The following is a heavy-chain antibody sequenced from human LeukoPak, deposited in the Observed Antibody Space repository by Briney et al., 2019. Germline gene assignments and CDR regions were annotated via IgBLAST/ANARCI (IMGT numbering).Heavy chain of an antibody. V-gene: IGHV4-39*01. D-gene: IGHD4-17*01. CDR3: ARLRSLTS. J-gene: IGHJ4*02. CDR1: GGSISSSSYY. Sequence: SETLSLTCTVSGGSISSSSYYWGWIRQPPGKGLEWIGSIYYSGSTYYNPSLKSRVTISVDTSKNQFSLKLSSVTAADTAVYYCARLRSLTSWGQGTLVTVSS. CDR2: IYYSGST.